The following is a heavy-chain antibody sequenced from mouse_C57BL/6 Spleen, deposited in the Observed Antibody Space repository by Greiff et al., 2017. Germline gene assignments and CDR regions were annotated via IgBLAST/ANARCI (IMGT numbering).Heavy chain of an antibody. V-gene: IGHV1-19*01. Sequence: VHVKQSGPVLVKPGASVKMSCKASGYTFTDYYMNWVKQSHGKSLEWIGVINPYNGGTSYNQKFKGKATLTVDKSSSTAYMELNSLTSEDSAVYYCARDTTVPDYWGQGTTLTVSS. CDR1: GYTFTDYY. J-gene: IGHJ2*01. CDR2: INPYNGGT. D-gene: IGHD1-1*01. CDR3: ARDTTVPDY.